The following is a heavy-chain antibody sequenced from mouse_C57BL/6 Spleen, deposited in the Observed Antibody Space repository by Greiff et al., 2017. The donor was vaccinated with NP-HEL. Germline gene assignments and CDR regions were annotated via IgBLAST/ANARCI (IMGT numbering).Heavy chain of an antibody. J-gene: IGHJ3*01. CDR3: ARNGGYGNFFAY. CDR1: GYAFTNYL. CDR2: INPGSGGT. V-gene: IGHV1-54*01. D-gene: IGHD2-10*02. Sequence: QVQLQHSGAELVRPGTSVKVSCKASGYAFTNYLIEWVKQRPGQGLEWIGVINPGSGGTNYNEKFKGKATLTADKSSSTAYMQLSSLTSEDSAVYFCARNGGYGNFFAYWGQGTLVTVSA.